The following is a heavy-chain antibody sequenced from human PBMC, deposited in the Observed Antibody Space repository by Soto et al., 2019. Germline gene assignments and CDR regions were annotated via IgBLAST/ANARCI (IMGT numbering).Heavy chain of an antibody. CDR1: GFAFSNNW. Sequence: VQLVESGGGLVQPGGSLRLSCAASGFAFSNNWMHWVRQAPGKGLEWVSRIKSDGSSKNYADSVKGRFTISRDNAKNKLYLHRSGLGAADTTIYYCASDYSYYDMDVWGKGTPVTVSS. J-gene: IGHJ6*03. CDR2: IKSDGSSK. CDR3: ASDYSYYDMDV. V-gene: IGHV3-74*01.